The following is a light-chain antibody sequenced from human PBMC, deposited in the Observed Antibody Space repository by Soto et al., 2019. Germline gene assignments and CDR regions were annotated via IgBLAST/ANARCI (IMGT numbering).Light chain of an antibody. CDR1: QSISSW. V-gene: IGKV1-5*03. Sequence: IQLTQSPSSLSASVGDRVTITCRASQSISSWLAWYQQKPGKAPKLLIYKASRLESGVPSRFSGSGSGTDFTLTISSLQPEDFATYYCQQSYSTPITFGQGTRLEIK. CDR3: QQSYSTPIT. J-gene: IGKJ5*01. CDR2: KAS.